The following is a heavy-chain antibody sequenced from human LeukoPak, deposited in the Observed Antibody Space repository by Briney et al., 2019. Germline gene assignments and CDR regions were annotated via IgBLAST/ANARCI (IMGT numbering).Heavy chain of an antibody. CDR2: INLSGGIT. D-gene: IGHD3-9*01. CDR1: GYTFTTYY. J-gene: IGHJ3*02. CDR3: ARDRWSEGYYDILTGYYDAFDI. Sequence: ASVKVSCKASGYTFTTYYMHWVRQAPGQGLEWMGIINLSGGITNYAQKFQGRVTMTRDMSTSTVYMELSSLRSEDTAVYSCARDRWSEGYYDILTGYYDAFDIWGQGTMVTVSS. V-gene: IGHV1-46*01.